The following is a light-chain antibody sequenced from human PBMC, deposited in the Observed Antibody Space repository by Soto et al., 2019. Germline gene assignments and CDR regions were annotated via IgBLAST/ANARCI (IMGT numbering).Light chain of an antibody. J-gene: IGKJ3*01. Sequence: EIMMTQSPATLSVSPGEGATLSCRASQSVSSNLAWFQQKPGQAPRLLIYGASTRAIGIPARFSGSGSGTEFTLTISSLQSEDIATYYCQQYDNLPFTFGPGTKVDIK. V-gene: IGKV3-15*01. CDR2: GAS. CDR3: QQYDNLPFT. CDR1: QSVSSN.